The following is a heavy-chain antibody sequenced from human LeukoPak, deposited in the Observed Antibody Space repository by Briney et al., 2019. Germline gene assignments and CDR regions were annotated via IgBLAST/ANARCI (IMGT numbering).Heavy chain of an antibody. CDR1: GYTFTSYD. J-gene: IGHJ4*02. Sequence: ASVKVSCKASGYTFTSYDINWVRQATGQGLEWMGWMNPNSGNTGYAQKFQGRVTMTRNTSISTAYMELSSLRSEDTAVYYCAREEGYGGPNNYYFDYWGQGTLVTVSS. CDR2: MNPNSGNT. V-gene: IGHV1-8*01. CDR3: AREEGYGGPNNYYFDY. D-gene: IGHD4-23*01.